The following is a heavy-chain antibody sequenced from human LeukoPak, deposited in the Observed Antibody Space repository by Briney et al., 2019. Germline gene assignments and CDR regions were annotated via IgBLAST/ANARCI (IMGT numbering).Heavy chain of an antibody. CDR2: IYYSGST. J-gene: IGHJ5*02. CDR1: GGSISSSRYY. V-gene: IGHV4-39*01. CDR3: ARPALPDNWFDP. D-gene: IGHD1-14*01. Sequence: SEPLSLPCTVSGGSISSSRYYWGWIRQPPAKGLECIGIIYYSGSTYSHPSRKGRVTISVDTSKNQFSLKLSAVTAADTAVYYGARPALPDNWFDPWGQGTLVTVSS.